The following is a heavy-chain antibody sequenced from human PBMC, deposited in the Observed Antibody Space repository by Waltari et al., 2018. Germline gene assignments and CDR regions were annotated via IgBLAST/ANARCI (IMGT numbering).Heavy chain of an antibody. CDR2: INPNSGGT. D-gene: IGHD1-1*01. CDR3: ARDPAQLVKGDYYYYMDV. V-gene: IGHV1-2*02. J-gene: IGHJ6*03. CDR1: GYTFTGYY. Sequence: QVQLVQSGAEVKKPGASVKVSCKASGYTFTGYYMHWVRQAPGQGLEWMGWINPNSGGTNYAQKVQGRVTMSRDTSISTAYMELGRLRSDDTAVYYCARDPAQLVKGDYYYYMDVWGKGTTVTVSS.